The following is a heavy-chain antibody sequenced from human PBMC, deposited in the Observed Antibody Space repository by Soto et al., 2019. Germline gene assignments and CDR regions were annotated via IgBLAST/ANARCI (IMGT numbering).Heavy chain of an antibody. CDR2: MNPNSGNT. CDR3: ARGVRVLRYFDWYPQAGYMDV. V-gene: IGHV1-8*01. J-gene: IGHJ6*03. CDR1: GYTFPSYD. D-gene: IGHD3-9*01. Sequence: ASVKVSCKASGYTFPSYDINWVRQATGQGLEWMGWMNPNSGNTGYAQKFQGRVTMTRNTSISTAYMELSSLRSEDTAVYYCARGVRVLRYFDWYPQAGYMDVWGKGTTVNVSS.